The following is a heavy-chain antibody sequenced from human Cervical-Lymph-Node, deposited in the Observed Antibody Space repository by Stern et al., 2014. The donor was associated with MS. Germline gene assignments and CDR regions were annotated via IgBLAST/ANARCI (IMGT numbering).Heavy chain of an antibody. V-gene: IGHV1-69*01. CDR2: IIPIFGTA. Sequence: VQLVESGAEVKKPGSSVKVSCKASRGTFSSYGISWVRQAPGQGLEWMGGIIPIFGTADYAQKFQGRVTITADESTSTAYMALSSLRSEDTAFYYCASEMATPPYYFDYWGQGTLVTVSS. CDR1: RGTFSSYG. J-gene: IGHJ4*02. D-gene: IGHD5-24*01. CDR3: ASEMATPPYYFDY.